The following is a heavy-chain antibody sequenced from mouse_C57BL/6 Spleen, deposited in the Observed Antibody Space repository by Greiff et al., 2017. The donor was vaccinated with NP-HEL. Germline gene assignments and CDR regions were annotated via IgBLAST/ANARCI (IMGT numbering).Heavy chain of an antibody. V-gene: IGHV2-6*01. CDR1: GFSLTSYG. Sequence: QVQLKESGPGLVAPSQSLSITCTVSGFSLTSYGVDWVRQSPGKGLEWLGVIWGVGSTHYNSALKSRLSISKDNSKSQVFLKMNSLQTDDTAMYYCASDAGGYDGGAMDYWGQGTSVTGSS. J-gene: IGHJ4*01. CDR3: ASDAGGYDGGAMDY. D-gene: IGHD2-2*01. CDR2: IWGVGST.